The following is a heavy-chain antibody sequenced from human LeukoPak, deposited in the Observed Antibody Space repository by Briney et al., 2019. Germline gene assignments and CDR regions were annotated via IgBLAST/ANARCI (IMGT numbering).Heavy chain of an antibody. D-gene: IGHD3-22*01. CDR2: MNPNSGNT. CDR3: ARTYYDSSGYYLGLGY. Sequence: ASVKVSCKASEYTFTSYDINWVRQATGQGLEWMGWMNPNSGNTGYAQKFQGRVTMTRNTSISTAYMELSSLRSEDTAVYYCARTYYDSSGYYLGLGYWGQGTLVTVSS. V-gene: IGHV1-8*01. J-gene: IGHJ4*02. CDR1: EYTFTSYD.